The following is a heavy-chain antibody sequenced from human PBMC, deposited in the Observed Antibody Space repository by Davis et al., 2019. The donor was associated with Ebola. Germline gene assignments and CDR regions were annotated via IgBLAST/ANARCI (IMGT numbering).Heavy chain of an antibody. CDR3: ARVPDLSYCGGDCYSDY. V-gene: IGHV4-34*01. J-gene: IGHJ4*02. CDR1: GFTFSSYW. CDR2: INHSGST. D-gene: IGHD2-21*01. Sequence: ESLKISCAASGFTFSSYWMSWVRQPPGKGLEWIGEINHSGSTNYNPSLKSRVTISVDTSKNQFSLKLSSVTAADTAVYYCARVPDLSYCGGDCYSDYWGQGTLVTVSS.